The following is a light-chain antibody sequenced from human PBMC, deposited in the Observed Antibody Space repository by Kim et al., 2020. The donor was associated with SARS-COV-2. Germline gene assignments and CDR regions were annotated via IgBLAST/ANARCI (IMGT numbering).Light chain of an antibody. V-gene: IGLV1-51*01. Sequence: QSVLTQPPSVSAAPGQTVTISCSGSNSNIGNNYVSWYQQFPGTAPKLLIYDNNKRPSGIPDRFSGSRSGTSATLGITGLQTGDEADYYCGTWDNSLSAGVFGGGTQLTVL. J-gene: IGLJ3*02. CDR3: GTWDNSLSAGV. CDR1: NSNIGNNY. CDR2: DNN.